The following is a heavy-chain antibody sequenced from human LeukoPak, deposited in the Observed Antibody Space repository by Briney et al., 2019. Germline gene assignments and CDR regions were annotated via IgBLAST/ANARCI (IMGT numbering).Heavy chain of an antibody. CDR1: GFTFSTFW. V-gene: IGHV3-7*01. Sequence: GGSLRLSCAASGFTFSTFWMTWVRQAPGKGLEWVAHVKPDGSETYYLDSVKGRFAISRDNAKTSLYLQLSSLRADDSGIYYCGGWNPVYGSDWHIDYWGQGTLVTVSS. CDR2: VKPDGSET. J-gene: IGHJ4*02. CDR3: GGWNPVYGSDWHIDY. D-gene: IGHD2-21*02.